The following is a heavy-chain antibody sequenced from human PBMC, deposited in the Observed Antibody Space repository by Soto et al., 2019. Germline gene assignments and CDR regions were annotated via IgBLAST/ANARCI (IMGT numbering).Heavy chain of an antibody. V-gene: IGHV4-34*01. J-gene: IGHJ4*02. CDR3: ATSYYNFWSAHYLAYFDY. Sequence: QVQLQQWGAGLLKPSETLSLTCAVYGVSFTGYYWSWIRQPPGKGLEWIGEINHSGRTNYNPSLKRPATRSIYTHKKQFSLKLSSVTAADTAVYYCATSYYNFWSAHYLAYFDYWGQGNLVTVSS. CDR2: INHSGRT. CDR1: GVSFTGYY. D-gene: IGHD3-3*01.